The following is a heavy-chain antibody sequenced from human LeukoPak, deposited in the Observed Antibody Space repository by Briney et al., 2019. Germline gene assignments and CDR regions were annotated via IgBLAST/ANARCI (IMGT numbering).Heavy chain of an antibody. J-gene: IGHJ4*02. CDR2: IIDSGDIT. D-gene: IGHD6-19*01. V-gene: IGHV3-23*01. CDR3: AREPGIAVAGGVSDY. Sequence: GGSLRLSCEASGFTFSSYAMSWVRQAPGKGLEWVSGIIDSGDITYYANSVKGRFTISRDNSKNTLYLQMNSLRAEDTAVYYCAREPGIAVAGGVSDYWGQGTLVTVSS. CDR1: GFTFSSYA.